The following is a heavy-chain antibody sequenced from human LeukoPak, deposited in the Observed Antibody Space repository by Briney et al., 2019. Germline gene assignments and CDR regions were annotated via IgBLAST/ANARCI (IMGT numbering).Heavy chain of an antibody. D-gene: IGHD1-26*01. CDR2: INPNSGNA. CDR1: GYTFSDYD. CDR3: ARALAWGGSSYSYYYMDV. Sequence: ASVEVSCKASGYTFSDYDINWVRQATGQGLKWMGWINPNSGNAGYAQKFQGRVTMTRNTSIGTAYMELSSLRSEDTAVYYCARALAWGGSSYSYYYMDVWDKGTTVTVSS. J-gene: IGHJ6*03. V-gene: IGHV1-8*01.